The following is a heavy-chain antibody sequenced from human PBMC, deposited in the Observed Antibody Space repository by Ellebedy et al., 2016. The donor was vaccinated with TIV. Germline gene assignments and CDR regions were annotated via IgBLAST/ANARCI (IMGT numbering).Heavy chain of an antibody. CDR2: ISSTATTI. V-gene: IGHV3-11*01. Sequence: PGGSLRLSCEASGFSFSDYYMSWIGQAPGKGLEWISYISSTATTIYYLDSLRGRCTIYRDNAKNALFLQMNSLRAEDTAVYYCAREGYHGSGSYDYWGQGTLVTVSS. J-gene: IGHJ4*02. CDR1: GFSFSDYY. CDR3: AREGYHGSGSYDY. D-gene: IGHD3-10*01.